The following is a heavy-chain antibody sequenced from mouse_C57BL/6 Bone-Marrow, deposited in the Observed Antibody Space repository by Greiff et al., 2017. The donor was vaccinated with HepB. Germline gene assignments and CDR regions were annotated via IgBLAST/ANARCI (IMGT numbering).Heavy chain of an antibody. CDR3: ARHDGYYLFAY. Sequence: QVQLQQSGPELVKPGASVKISCKASGYAFSSSWMNWVKQRPGKGLEWIGRIYPGDGDTNYNGKFKGKATLTADKSSSTAYMQLSSLTSEDSAVYFCARHDGYYLFAYWGQGTLVTVSA. V-gene: IGHV1-82*01. CDR2: IYPGDGDT. CDR1: GYAFSSSW. J-gene: IGHJ3*01. D-gene: IGHD2-3*01.